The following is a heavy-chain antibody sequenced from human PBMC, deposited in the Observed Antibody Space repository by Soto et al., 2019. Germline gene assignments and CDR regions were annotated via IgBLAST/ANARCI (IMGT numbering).Heavy chain of an antibody. D-gene: IGHD6-19*01. Sequence: QVQLVESGGSVVQPGRSLRLSCAASGFTFSSYGMHWVRQAPGKGLEWVAVISYDGSNKYYADSVKGRFTISRDNSKNTLYLQMNSLRAEDTAVYYCAKDRGAVAGMGYWGQGTLVTVSS. J-gene: IGHJ4*02. V-gene: IGHV3-30*18. CDR3: AKDRGAVAGMGY. CDR1: GFTFSSYG. CDR2: ISYDGSNK.